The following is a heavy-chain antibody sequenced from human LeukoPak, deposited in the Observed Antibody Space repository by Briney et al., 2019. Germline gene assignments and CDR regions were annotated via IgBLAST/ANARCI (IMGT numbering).Heavy chain of an antibody. CDR1: GGSISSGSYY. Sequence: PSETLSLTCTVSGGSISSGSYYWSWIRQPAGKGLEWIGRIYTSGSTNYNPSLKSRVTISVDTSKNQFSLKLSSVTAADTAVYYCARDLVRGSYKKKDAFDIWGQGTMVTVSS. J-gene: IGHJ3*02. CDR3: ARDLVRGSYKKKDAFDI. V-gene: IGHV4-61*02. CDR2: IYTSGST. D-gene: IGHD1-26*01.